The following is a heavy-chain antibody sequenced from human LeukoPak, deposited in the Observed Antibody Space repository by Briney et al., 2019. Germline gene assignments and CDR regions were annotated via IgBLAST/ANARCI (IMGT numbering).Heavy chain of an antibody. CDR3: AREFAYYYDSSGYYVGAFDI. CDR1: GYTFTGYY. D-gene: IGHD3-22*01. V-gene: IGHV1-2*02. J-gene: IGHJ3*02. Sequence: GASVKVSCKASGYTFTGYYMHWVRQAPGQGLEWMGWINPNSGGTNYAQKFQGRVTMTRDTSISTAYMELSRLRSDDTAVYYCAREFAYYYDSSGYYVGAFDIWGQGTMVTVSS. CDR2: INPNSGGT.